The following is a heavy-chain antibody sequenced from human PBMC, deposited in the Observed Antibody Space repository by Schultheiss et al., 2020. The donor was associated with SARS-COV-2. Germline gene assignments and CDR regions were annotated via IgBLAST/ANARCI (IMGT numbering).Heavy chain of an antibody. J-gene: IGHJ1*01. V-gene: IGHV3-21*05. CDR3: ARGSRGSIAARGRAEYFQH. CDR1: GFTFGAYA. CDR2: ISSSSSYI. D-gene: IGHD6-6*01. Sequence: GGSLRLSCATSGFTFGAYAMHWVRQAPGQGLEWVSYISSSSSYIYYADSVKGRFTISRDNSKSTLYLQMNSLRAEDTAVYYCARGSRGSIAARGRAEYFQHWGQGTLVTVSS.